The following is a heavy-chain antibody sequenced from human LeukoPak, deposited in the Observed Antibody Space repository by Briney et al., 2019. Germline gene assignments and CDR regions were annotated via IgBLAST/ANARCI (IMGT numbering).Heavy chain of an antibody. J-gene: IGHJ6*03. CDR2: IYYSGST. Sequence: SETLSLTCTVSGGSISSYYWSWIRQPPGKGLEWIGYIYYSGSTNYNPTLKSRVTISVDTSKNQFSLKLSSVTAADTAVYYCARALRPDYYYYMDVWGKGTTVTVSS. CDR1: GGSISSYY. V-gene: IGHV4-59*01. CDR3: ARALRPDYYYYMDV.